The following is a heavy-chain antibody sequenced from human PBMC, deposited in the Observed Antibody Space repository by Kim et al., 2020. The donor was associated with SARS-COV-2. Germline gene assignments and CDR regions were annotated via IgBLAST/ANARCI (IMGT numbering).Heavy chain of an antibody. V-gene: IGHV3-23*01. Sequence: GGRTYSAASVKGRFTISRDNSKNTLSLQMNSLRLEDTAVYYCAKDYIAWDVWGQGTTVIVSS. J-gene: IGHJ6*02. D-gene: IGHD3-10*01. CDR3: AKDYIAWDV. CDR2: GGRT.